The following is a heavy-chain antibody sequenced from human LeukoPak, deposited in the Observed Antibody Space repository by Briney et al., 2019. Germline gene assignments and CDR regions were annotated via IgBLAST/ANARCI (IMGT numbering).Heavy chain of an antibody. Sequence: PSETLSLTCTVSGGSISSYYWSWIRQPAGKGLEWIGRIYTSGSTNYNPSLKSRVTISVDTSKNQFSLKLSSVTAADTAVYYCARNASAPAWYGDYYYYYMDVWGKGTTVTISS. J-gene: IGHJ6*03. CDR1: GGSISSYY. CDR2: IYTSGST. D-gene: IGHD4-17*01. V-gene: IGHV4-4*07. CDR3: ARNASAPAWYGDYYYYYMDV.